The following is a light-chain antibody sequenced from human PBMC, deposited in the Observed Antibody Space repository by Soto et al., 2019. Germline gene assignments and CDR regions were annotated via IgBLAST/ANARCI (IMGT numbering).Light chain of an antibody. Sequence: EIVLTQSPGALSLSPGERATLSCRASQSVSSGSLAWYQQKPGQAPRLLIYAASARATGIPDRFSGSGSGTDFTLTVSRLEPDDFAVYYCQHYHNSPRTFGQGTKVEIQ. CDR2: AAS. J-gene: IGKJ1*01. V-gene: IGKV3-20*01. CDR3: QHYHNSPRT. CDR1: QSVSSGS.